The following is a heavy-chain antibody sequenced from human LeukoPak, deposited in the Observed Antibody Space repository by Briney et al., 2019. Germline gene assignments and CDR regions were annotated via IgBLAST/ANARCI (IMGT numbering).Heavy chain of an antibody. CDR2: ISGSGGNT. Sequence: GGSLRLSCAASGFTFSSYAMSWVRQAPGKGLEWISVISGSGGNTNYADSVKGRFTISRDNSKNTLYLQMNSLGAEDTAVYYCAKERSASYYYDSSGYSNYNFDYWGQGTLVTISS. CDR3: AKERSASYYYDSSGYSNYNFDY. J-gene: IGHJ4*02. CDR1: GFTFSSYA. D-gene: IGHD3-22*01. V-gene: IGHV3-23*01.